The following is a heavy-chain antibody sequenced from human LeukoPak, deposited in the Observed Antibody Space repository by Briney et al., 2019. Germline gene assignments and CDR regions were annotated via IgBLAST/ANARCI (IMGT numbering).Heavy chain of an antibody. CDR3: ARLRGSGDFDY. D-gene: IGHD3-10*01. J-gene: IGHJ4*02. CDR2: IYYSGST. Sequence: PSETLSLTCTVSGGSISSYYWSWIRQPPGKGLEWIGYIYYSGSTNYNPSLKSRVTISVDTSKNQFSLKLSSVTAADTAVYYCARLRGSGDFDYWGLGTLVTVSS. V-gene: IGHV4-59*08. CDR1: GGSISSYY.